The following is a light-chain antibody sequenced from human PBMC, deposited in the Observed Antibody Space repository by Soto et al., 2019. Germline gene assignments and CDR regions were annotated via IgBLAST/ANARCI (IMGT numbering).Light chain of an antibody. CDR1: SSDVGAYDY. CDR3: SSYAGSNIFYV. J-gene: IGLJ1*01. CDR2: EVT. Sequence: RSPGQSVTISCAGTSSDVGAYDYVSWYQQHPGRAPKLMIYEVTKRPSGVPDRFSGSKSGNTASLTVSGLQAEDEADYYCSSYAGSNIFYVFGTGTKVTV. V-gene: IGLV2-8*02.